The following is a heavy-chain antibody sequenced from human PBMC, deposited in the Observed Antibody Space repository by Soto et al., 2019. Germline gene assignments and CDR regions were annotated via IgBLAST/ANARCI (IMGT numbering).Heavy chain of an antibody. CDR1: GYTFTGHY. Sequence: ASVKVSCKASGYTFTGHYMHWVRQTPEKGFEWMGWINPNSGGTIYAQKFQGWVTMTRDTSISTAYMELSRLKFDDTAVYYCARPVRVGATYSDGFDIWGQGTMVTVSS. CDR2: INPNSGGT. D-gene: IGHD1-26*01. J-gene: IGHJ3*02. CDR3: ARPVRVGATYSDGFDI. V-gene: IGHV1-2*04.